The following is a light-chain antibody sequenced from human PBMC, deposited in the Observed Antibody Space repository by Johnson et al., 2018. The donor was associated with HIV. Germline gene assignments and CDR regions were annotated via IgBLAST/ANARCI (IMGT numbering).Light chain of an antibody. J-gene: IGLJ1*01. CDR3: GTWDSSLSAYV. V-gene: IGLV1-51*02. Sequence: QSVLTQPPSVSAAPGQKVTFSCSGSSSNIGNNYVSWYQQLPGTAPKLLIYEHNNRPSGIPDRLSGSKSGTSATLGITGLQTGDEADYYCGTWDSSLSAYVFGTGTKVTVL. CDR1: SSNIGNNY. CDR2: EHN.